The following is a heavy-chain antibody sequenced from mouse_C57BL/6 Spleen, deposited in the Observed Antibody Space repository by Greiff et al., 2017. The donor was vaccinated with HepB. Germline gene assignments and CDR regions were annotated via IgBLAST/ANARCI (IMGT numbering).Heavy chain of an antibody. CDR1: GFSLTSYG. D-gene: IGHD1-1*01. CDR2: IWSGGST. Sequence: VKLMESGPGLVQHSQSLSITCTVSGFSLTSYGVHWVRQSPGKGLEWLGVIWSGGSTDYNAAFISRLSISKDNSKSQVFFKMNSLQADDTAIYYCARPFITTSRAFAYWGQGTLVTVSA. J-gene: IGHJ3*01. V-gene: IGHV2-2*01. CDR3: ARPFITTSRAFAY.